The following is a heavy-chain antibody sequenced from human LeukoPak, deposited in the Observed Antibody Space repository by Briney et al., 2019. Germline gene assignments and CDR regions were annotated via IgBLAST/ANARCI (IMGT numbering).Heavy chain of an antibody. V-gene: IGHV4-59*02. CDR3: ASAGSGWSFDY. J-gene: IGHJ4*02. Sequence: SETLSLTCTVSGGSVSTYYWSWIRQPPGKELEWIGYVSHSGNTNCNPSLKSRLTMSLDTSKNHFSLRLSSVNAADTAVYYCASAGSGWSFDYWGQGSLVTVSS. CDR1: GGSVSTYY. CDR2: VSHSGNT. D-gene: IGHD6-19*01.